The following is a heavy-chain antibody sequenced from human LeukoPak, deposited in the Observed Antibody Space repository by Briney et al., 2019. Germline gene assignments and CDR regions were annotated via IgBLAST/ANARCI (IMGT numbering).Heavy chain of an antibody. CDR2: ISSSGTKT. J-gene: IGHJ4*02. D-gene: IGHD3-9*01. V-gene: IGHV3-48*03. CDR1: GFGFSNFD. CDR3: ARGPSRYDILSGYFDY. Sequence: GGSLRLSCAASGFGFSNFDMNWVRQVPGEGLEWVSYISSSGTKTYYADSVKGRFTASRDNAKDSLVLQMSSLRAEDTAVYYCARGPSRYDILSGYFDYWGQGTLVTVSS.